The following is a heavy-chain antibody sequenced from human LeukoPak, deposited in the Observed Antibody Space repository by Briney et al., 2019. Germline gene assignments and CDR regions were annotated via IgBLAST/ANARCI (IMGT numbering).Heavy chain of an antibody. D-gene: IGHD7-27*01. V-gene: IGHV4-34*01. J-gene: IGHJ4*02. CDR1: GGSFSGYY. Sequence: PSETLSLTCAVYGGSFSGYYWSWIRQPPGNGLEWIGEINHSGSTNYNPSLKSRVTISVDTSKNQFSLKLSSVTAADTAVYYCARLWGSSGDYFDYWGQGTLVTVSS. CDR3: ARLWGSSGDYFDY. CDR2: INHSGST.